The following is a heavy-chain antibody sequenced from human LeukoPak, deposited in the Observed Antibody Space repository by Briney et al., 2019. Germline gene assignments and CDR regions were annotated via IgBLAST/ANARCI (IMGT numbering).Heavy chain of an antibody. J-gene: IGHJ6*02. Sequence: PGGSLRLSCAASGFTVSSNYMSWVRQAPGKGLEWVSVIYSGGSTYYADSVKGRFTISRDNSKNTLYLQMNSLRAEDTAVYYCARDRTPGYYYGMDVWGQGTTVTVSS. V-gene: IGHV3-66*01. CDR2: IYSGGST. CDR3: ARDRTPGYYYGMDV. CDR1: GFTVSSNY.